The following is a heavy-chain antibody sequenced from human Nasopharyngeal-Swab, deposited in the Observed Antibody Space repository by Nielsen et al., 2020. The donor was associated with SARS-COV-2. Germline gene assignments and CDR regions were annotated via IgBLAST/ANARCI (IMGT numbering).Heavy chain of an antibody. CDR3: ARARGGSYYYGFDY. V-gene: IGHV3-30*04. CDR2: ISYDGSNK. CDR1: GFTFSSYA. Sequence: GESLKISCAASGFTFSSYAMHWVRQAPGKGPEWVAVISYDGSNKYYADSVKGRFTISRDNSKNTLYLQMNSLRAEDTAVYYCARARGGSYYYGFDYWGQGTLVTVSS. D-gene: IGHD1-26*01. J-gene: IGHJ4*02.